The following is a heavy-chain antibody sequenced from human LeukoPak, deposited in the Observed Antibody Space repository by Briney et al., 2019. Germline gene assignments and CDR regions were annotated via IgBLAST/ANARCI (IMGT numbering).Heavy chain of an antibody. D-gene: IGHD2-15*01. CDR3: ARDARPVVVFAAIDY. Sequence: GRSLRLSCAASGFTFSSYAMHWVRQAPGKGLEWVAVISYDGSNKYYADSVKGRFTISRDNSKNTLYLQMNSLRAEDTAVYYCARDARPVVVFAAIDYWGQGTLVTVSS. J-gene: IGHJ4*02. CDR2: ISYDGSNK. V-gene: IGHV3-30-3*01. CDR1: GFTFSSYA.